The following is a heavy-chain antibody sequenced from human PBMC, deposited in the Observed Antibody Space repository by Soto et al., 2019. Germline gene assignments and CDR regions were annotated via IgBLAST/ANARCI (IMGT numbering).Heavy chain of an antibody. J-gene: IGHJ5*01. CDR2: IIPLFATP. V-gene: IGHV1-69*05. CDR1: GGTFNNFA. CDR3: ATVYFYNATDFRDS. D-gene: IGHD2-15*01. Sequence: SVKVSCNASGGTFNNFAISWIRQAPGQGLEWMGGIIPLFATPHYAQRFQGRVTITTAESTSTAYMELSGLRSEDTALYYCATVYFYNATDFRDSWGQGTLVTVSS.